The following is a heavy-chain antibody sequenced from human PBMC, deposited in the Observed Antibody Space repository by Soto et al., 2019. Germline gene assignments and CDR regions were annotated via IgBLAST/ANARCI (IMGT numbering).Heavy chain of an antibody. CDR3: GRQLDKGDF. D-gene: IGHD2-21*01. J-gene: IGHJ4*02. CDR1: GFTFSSYW. CDR2: IKSDGSST. Sequence: GGSVRLSCAASGFTFSSYWMHWVRQAPGKGLVWVSRIKSDGSSTDYADSVKGRFAVSRDNAKNTLFLQMSSLRAEDTVVYCCGRQLDKGDFWGQGTLDTVSS. V-gene: IGHV3-74*01.